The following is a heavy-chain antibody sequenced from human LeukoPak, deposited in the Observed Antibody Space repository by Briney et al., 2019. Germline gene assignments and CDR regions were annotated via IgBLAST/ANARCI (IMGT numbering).Heavy chain of an antibody. CDR3: ARDAGTVTTPFDY. D-gene: IGHD4-17*01. CDR2: IYHTGST. CDR1: GYSISSGYY. V-gene: IGHV4-38-2*02. Sequence: SETLSLTCAVSGYSISSGYYWGWIRQPPGKGLEWIGSIYHTGSTYYNPSLKSRVTISVDTSKNQFSLNLSSVNAPDTAVYYFARDAGTVTTPFDYRGQGTLVTVSS. J-gene: IGHJ4*02.